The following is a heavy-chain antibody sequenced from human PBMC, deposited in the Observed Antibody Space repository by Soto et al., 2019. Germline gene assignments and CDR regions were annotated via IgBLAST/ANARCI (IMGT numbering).Heavy chain of an antibody. Sequence: LGGCLGLSCFVSECDFTACWIHWVRQAPGKGPMWVARANSDASTTDYAGSVKSRFTIFRDNTRNTLYLQMDGLRVEDTALYYCAQASYNYGMDIWGQGTPVTVSS. CDR1: ECDFTACW. CDR3: AQASYNYGMDI. V-gene: IGHV3-74*01. CDR2: ANSDASTT. J-gene: IGHJ6*01.